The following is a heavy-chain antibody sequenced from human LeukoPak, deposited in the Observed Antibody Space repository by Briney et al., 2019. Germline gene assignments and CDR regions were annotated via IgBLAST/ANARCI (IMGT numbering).Heavy chain of an antibody. CDR3: ARNSGYVDY. V-gene: IGHV4-59*08. D-gene: IGHD1-26*01. CDR1: GGSISSYY. J-gene: IGHJ4*02. CDR2: IYYSGST. Sequence: SETLSLTCTVSGGSISSYYWSWIRQPPGKGLEWIGYIYYSGSTNYNPSLRSRVTISVDTSKNQFSLKLSSVTAADTAVYYCARNSGYVDYWGQGTLVTVSS.